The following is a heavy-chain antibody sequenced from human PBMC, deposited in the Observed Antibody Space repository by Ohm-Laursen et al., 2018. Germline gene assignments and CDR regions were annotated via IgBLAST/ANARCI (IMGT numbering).Heavy chain of an antibody. CDR3: AKDRQQWLLYYFDY. D-gene: IGHD6-19*01. V-gene: IGHV3-23*01. Sequence: GSLRLSCAASGFTFSSYAMSWVRQAPGKGLEWVSTIIGSGRSTYYADSVKGRFTISRDNSKNTLYLQLNSLRAEDTAVYYCAKDRQQWLLYYFDYWGQGTLVTVSS. J-gene: IGHJ4*02. CDR2: IIGSGRST. CDR1: GFTFSSYA.